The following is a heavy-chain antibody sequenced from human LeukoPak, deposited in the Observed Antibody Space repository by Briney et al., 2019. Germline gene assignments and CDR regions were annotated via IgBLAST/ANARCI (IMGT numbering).Heavy chain of an antibody. CDR3: ARAPLRYFDY. V-gene: IGHV4-59*12. Sequence: SETLSLTCTVSGGSISSYYWSWIRQPPGKGLKWIGYIYYSGSTNYNPSLKSRVTISVDTSKNQFSLKLSSVTAADTAVYYCARAPLRYFDYWGQGTLVTVSS. CDR2: IYYSGST. CDR1: GGSISSYY. D-gene: IGHD5-12*01. J-gene: IGHJ4*02.